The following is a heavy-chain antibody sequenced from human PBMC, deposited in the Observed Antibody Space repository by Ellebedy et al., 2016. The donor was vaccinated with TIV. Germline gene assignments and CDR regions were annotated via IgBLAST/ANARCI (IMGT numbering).Heavy chain of an antibody. D-gene: IGHD6-13*01. V-gene: IGHV4-30-4*01. CDR1: GGSISSGDYY. J-gene: IGHJ6*02. CDR2: IYYSGST. Sequence: LRLXCTVSGGSISSGDYYWSWIRQPPGKGLEWIGYIYYSGSTYYNPSLKSRVTISVDTSKNQFSLKLSSVTAADTAVYYCARRGRATAGTINYYYGMDVWGQGTTVTVSS. CDR3: ARRGRATAGTINYYYGMDV.